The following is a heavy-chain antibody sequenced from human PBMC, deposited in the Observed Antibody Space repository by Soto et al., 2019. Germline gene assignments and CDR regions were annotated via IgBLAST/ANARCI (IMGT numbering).Heavy chain of an antibody. Sequence: QVHLQESGPGLVKPSQTLSLTCTVSGGSISSADNTWAWIRQHPGKALEWIAYIYHSWTTNYNPSLRSRVTISEDTSKNQISLRLTSLTAADTAVYYCARGSTVTAYFDYWGQGTLVTVSS. V-gene: IGHV4-31*03. J-gene: IGHJ4*02. CDR3: ARGSTVTAYFDY. CDR2: IYHSWTT. D-gene: IGHD2-21*02. CDR1: GGSISSADNT.